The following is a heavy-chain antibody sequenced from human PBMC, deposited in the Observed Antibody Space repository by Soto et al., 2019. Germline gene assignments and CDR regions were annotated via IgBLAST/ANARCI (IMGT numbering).Heavy chain of an antibody. CDR3: FRSLMEVYY. Sequence: QVQLVQSGAEVKRPGASVKLSCKASGYTFTSYYIHWVRQAPGQGLEWMAIINPNGGSTNYAQKFQGRVTMAKDTSTSTVYIVLISLTSEDSGVFYWFRSLMEVYYWGQGTLVTLSA. CDR2: INPNGGST. J-gene: IGHJ4*02. D-gene: IGHD3-16*01. V-gene: IGHV1-46*01. CDR1: GYTFTSYY.